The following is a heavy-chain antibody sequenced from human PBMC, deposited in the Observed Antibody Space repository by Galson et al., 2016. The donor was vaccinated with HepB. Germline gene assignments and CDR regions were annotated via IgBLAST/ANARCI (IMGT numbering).Heavy chain of an antibody. CDR2: INPSGGST. V-gene: IGHV1-46*01. CDR1: GYTFTRYY. Sequence: SLKVSCKASGYTFTRYYIHWVRQAPGQGLEWMGVINPSGGSTKDEQKFQGRVTMTRDTSTSTVYMELSSLRSEDTAVYFCARGGYYDSSGSLRYWGQGTLVTVSS. J-gene: IGHJ4*02. CDR3: ARGGYYDSSGSLRY. D-gene: IGHD3-22*01.